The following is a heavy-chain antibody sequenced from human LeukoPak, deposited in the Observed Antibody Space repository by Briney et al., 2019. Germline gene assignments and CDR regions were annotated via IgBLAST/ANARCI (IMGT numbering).Heavy chain of an antibody. CDR2: INHSGST. CDR3: ARRRGGSYLYYFDY. V-gene: IGHV4-34*01. D-gene: IGHD1-26*01. Sequence: SETLSLTCAVHGGSFSGYYWSWIRQPPGKGLEWIGEINHSGSTNYNPSLKSRVTISVDTSKNQFSLKLSSVTAADTAVYYCARRRGGSYLYYFDYWGQGTLVTVSS. CDR1: GGSFSGYY. J-gene: IGHJ4*02.